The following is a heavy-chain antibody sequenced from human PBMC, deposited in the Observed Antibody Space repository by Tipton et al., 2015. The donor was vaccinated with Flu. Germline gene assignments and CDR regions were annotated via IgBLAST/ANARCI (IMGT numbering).Heavy chain of an antibody. J-gene: IGHJ6*02. D-gene: IGHD6-13*01. CDR2: MNPDNGQI. CDR1: GYSFSNYD. V-gene: IGHV1-8*01. CDR3: ARAVRGYDYFGLGV. Sequence: QLVQSGPEVKKPGASVKVSCKASGYSFSNYDINWVRQVAGQGLEWMGWMNPDNGQIGYAQKFQGRATMTWNTSISTAYMQLGSLRSDDTAVYYCARAVRGYDYFGLGVWGQGTTVTVSS.